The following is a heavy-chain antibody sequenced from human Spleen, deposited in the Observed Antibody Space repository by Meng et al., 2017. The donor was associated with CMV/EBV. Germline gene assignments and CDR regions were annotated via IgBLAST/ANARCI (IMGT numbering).Heavy chain of an antibody. J-gene: IGHJ6*02. CDR3: ARALGNYVNYHYYGMDV. CDR1: GFTFSRYR. V-gene: IGHV3-21*06. Sequence: GESLKISCAASGFTFSRYRMNWVRQAPGKGLEWVSSISSSSTYKYYADSMKGRFTISRDNAKNSLYLQMNSLRAEDTAIYYCARALGNYVNYHYYGMDVWGQGTTVTVSS. CDR2: ISSSSTYK. D-gene: IGHD1-7*01.